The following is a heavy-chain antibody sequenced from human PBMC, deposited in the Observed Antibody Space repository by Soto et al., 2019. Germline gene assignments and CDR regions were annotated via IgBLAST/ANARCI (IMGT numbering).Heavy chain of an antibody. CDR1: GFTFSSYA. J-gene: IGHJ4*02. V-gene: IGHV3-23*01. D-gene: IGHD3-3*01. CDR2: IGGSGGST. CDR3: AKDLITIFGVVPYYFDY. Sequence: GGSLRLSCAASGFTFSSYAMSWVRQAPGKGLEWVSAIGGSGGSTYYADSVKGRFTISRDNSKNTLYLQMNSLRAEDTAVYYCAKDLITIFGVVPYYFDYWGQGTLVTVSS.